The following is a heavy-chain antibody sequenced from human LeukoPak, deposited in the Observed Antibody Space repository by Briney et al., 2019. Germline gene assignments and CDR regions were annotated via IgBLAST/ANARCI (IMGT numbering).Heavy chain of an antibody. CDR1: GYSISSGYY. J-gene: IGHJ5*02. V-gene: IGHV4-38-2*02. D-gene: IGHD3-22*01. Sequence: AETLSLTCTVSGYSISSGYYWGWIRQPPGKGLEWIGSIYHSGSTYYNPSLKSRVTISVDTSKNQFSLKLSSVTAADTAVYYCARCIVVRRSDNWFDPWGQGTLVTVSS. CDR3: ARCIVVRRSDNWFDP. CDR2: IYHSGST.